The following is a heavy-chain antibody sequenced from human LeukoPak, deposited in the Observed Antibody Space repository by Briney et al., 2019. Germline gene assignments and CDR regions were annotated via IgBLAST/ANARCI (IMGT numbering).Heavy chain of an antibody. CDR1: GFSFSSNW. Sequence: GGSLRLSCAAPGFSFSSNWMGWVRQAPGKGLEWVAHIKRDGSQKYYLDSVKGRFTISRDNARNSLFLQMNSLTAEDTAIYYCARSLISAVIGMDVWGQGTAVTVSS. D-gene: IGHD3-3*01. CDR2: IKRDGSQK. J-gene: IGHJ6*02. CDR3: ARSLISAVIGMDV. V-gene: IGHV3-7*01.